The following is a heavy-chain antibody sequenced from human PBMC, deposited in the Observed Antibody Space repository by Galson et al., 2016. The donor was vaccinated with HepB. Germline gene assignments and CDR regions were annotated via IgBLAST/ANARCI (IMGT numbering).Heavy chain of an antibody. CDR3: VRLGTKDDYYYYLDV. D-gene: IGHD2-2*01. Sequence: SETLSLTCNVSGGSIRGYYWSWIRLPPGKGLEYVGYIYYTGSTNYNPSLKSRVTFSVDTSKSQFSLRLNSVTTADTAVYYCVRLGTKDDYYYYLDVWGKGTTVTVSS. V-gene: IGHV4-59*01. CDR1: GGSIRGYY. J-gene: IGHJ6*03. CDR2: IYYTGST.